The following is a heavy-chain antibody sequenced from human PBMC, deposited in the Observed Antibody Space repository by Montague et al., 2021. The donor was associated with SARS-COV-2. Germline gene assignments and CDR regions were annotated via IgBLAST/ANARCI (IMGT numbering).Heavy chain of an antibody. J-gene: IGHJ6*02. V-gene: IGHV3-48*03. D-gene: IGHD3-10*01. Sequence: SLRLSCAASGFTFSNYEMNWVRQAPGKGLEWVLYISSSGSTIYYADSVQGRFTISRDNAQNSLYLQMNSLRAEDTGVYYCARDRGYGDFYYYGMDVRGQGTTVTVSS. CDR3: ARDRGYGDFYYYGMDV. CDR2: ISSSGSTI. CDR1: GFTFSNYE.